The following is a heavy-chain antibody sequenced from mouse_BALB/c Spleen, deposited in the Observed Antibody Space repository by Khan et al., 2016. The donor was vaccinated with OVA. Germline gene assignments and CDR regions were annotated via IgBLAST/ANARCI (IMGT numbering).Heavy chain of an antibody. V-gene: IGHV1-18*01. Sequence: EVELVESGPELVKPGASVKISCKTSGYTFTEYTMNWVKQSHGKSLECIGGINPNTGGTTSNQKLKGKATLTVDKYSSTAYMELRSLTSEDSAVYYCARDGAYYRYSWFAYWGQGTLVTVSA. CDR1: GYTFTEYT. CDR2: INPNTGGT. D-gene: IGHD2-14*01. CDR3: ARDGAYYRYSWFAY. J-gene: IGHJ3*01.